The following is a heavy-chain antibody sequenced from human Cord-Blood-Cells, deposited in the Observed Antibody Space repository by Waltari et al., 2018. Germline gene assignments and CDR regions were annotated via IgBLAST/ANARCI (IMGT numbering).Heavy chain of an antibody. CDR1: GFTFSSYA. Sequence: EVQLLESGGGWVQLGGSLRLSCAASGFTFSSYAMSWVRQAPGKGLERVSAISGSGGSTYYADSVKGRFTISRDNSKNTLYLQMNSRRAEDTAVYYCANSRAAGIFDYWGQGTLVTVSS. V-gene: IGHV3-23*01. J-gene: IGHJ4*02. CDR2: ISGSGGST. CDR3: ANSRAAGIFDY. D-gene: IGHD6-25*01.